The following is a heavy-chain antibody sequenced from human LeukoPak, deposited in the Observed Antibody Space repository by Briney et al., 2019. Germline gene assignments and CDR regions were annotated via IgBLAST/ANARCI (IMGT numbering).Heavy chain of an antibody. CDR3: ARAQGDGGRFDH. CDR2: MYYSGRP. J-gene: IGHJ5*02. Sequence: TSETLSLTCTVSGGSISSSSYYWGWIRQPPGKGLEWIVSMYYSGRPYYNPSLKSRVTISVDTSKNHFSLKLSSVAAADTAVYYCARAQGDGGRFDHWGQGTLVTVSS. V-gene: IGHV4-39*02. CDR1: GGSISSSSYY. D-gene: IGHD3-16*01.